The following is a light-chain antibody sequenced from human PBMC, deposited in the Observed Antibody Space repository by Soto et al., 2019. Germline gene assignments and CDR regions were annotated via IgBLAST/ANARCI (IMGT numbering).Light chain of an antibody. CDR2: KAS. Sequence: DIQITQSPSTLSGSVGDRVTITCRASQTISSWLAWYRQTPGKAPKPLIYKASTLKSGVPSRFSGSGAGTEFTRTISSLQPDDFATYYCQHYNSYSEAFGQGTKVDIK. CDR1: QTISSW. CDR3: QHYNSYSEA. V-gene: IGKV1-5*03. J-gene: IGKJ1*01.